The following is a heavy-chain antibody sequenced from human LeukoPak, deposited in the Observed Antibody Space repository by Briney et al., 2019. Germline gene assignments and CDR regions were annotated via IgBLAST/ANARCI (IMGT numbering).Heavy chain of an antibody. D-gene: IGHD5-18*01. CDR1: GFTFDDYA. CDR3: AREYSYGYGIDY. CDR2: ISWNSGSI. Sequence: PGGSLRLSCAASGFTFDDYAMHWVRQAPGKGLEWVSGISWNSGSIGYADSVKGRFTISRDNAKNSLYLQMNSLRAEDTAVYYCAREYSYGYGIDYWGQGTLVTVSS. V-gene: IGHV3-9*01. J-gene: IGHJ4*02.